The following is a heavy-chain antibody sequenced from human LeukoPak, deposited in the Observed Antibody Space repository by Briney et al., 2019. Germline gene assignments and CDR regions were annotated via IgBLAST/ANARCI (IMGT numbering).Heavy chain of an antibody. CDR1: GFTFSSYA. CDR2: LSGSGGST. Sequence: GGSLRLSCAASGFTFSSYAMSWVRQAPGKGLEWVSGLSGSGGSTDYADSVKGRFTISRDNSKNTLYLQMHSLRAEDTAFYYCAEAAYSSGYYNYFDYWGQGTLVTVSS. J-gene: IGHJ4*02. D-gene: IGHD3-22*01. CDR3: AEAAYSSGYYNYFDY. V-gene: IGHV3-23*01.